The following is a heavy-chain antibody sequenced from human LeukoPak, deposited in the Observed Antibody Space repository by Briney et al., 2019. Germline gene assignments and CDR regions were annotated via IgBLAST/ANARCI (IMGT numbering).Heavy chain of an antibody. CDR2: IYYSGGT. V-gene: IGHV4-59*08. CDR3: ARTGIAAAGRWFDP. D-gene: IGHD6-13*01. Sequence: PSETLSLTCTVSGVSISSYYWSWIRQPPGKGREWIVYIYYSGGTNYNPSLKSRVTISVDTSKNQFSLKLSSVTAADTAVYYCARTGIAAAGRWFDPWGQGTLVTVSS. CDR1: GVSISSYY. J-gene: IGHJ5*02.